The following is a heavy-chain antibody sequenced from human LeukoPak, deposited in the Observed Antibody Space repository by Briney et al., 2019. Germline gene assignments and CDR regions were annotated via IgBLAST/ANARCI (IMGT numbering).Heavy chain of an antibody. D-gene: IGHD4-23*01. V-gene: IGHV3-21*01. CDR3: ARASYMVVTPNSWNY. Sequence: GSLRLSCAASGFTFSSYSMNWVRQAPGKGLEWVTSISSSSYIYYADSVKGRFTISRDNAKNSLYLQMNSLRAEDTAVYYCARASYMVVTPNSWNYWGQGTLVTVSS. CDR1: GFTFSSYS. J-gene: IGHJ4*02. CDR2: ISSSSYI.